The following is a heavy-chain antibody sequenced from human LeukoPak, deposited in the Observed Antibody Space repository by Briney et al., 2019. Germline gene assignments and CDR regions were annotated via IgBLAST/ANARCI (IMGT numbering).Heavy chain of an antibody. J-gene: IGHJ4*02. CDR3: ARDQEGFDY. V-gene: IGHV1-46*01. CDR2: IYPRDGST. CDR1: GYTFTSNY. Sequence: ASVTVSFKASGYTFTSNYIHWVRQAPGQGLEWMGMIYPRDGSTSYAQKFQGRVTVTRDTPTSTVHMELSGLRSEDTAVYYCARDQEGFDYWGQGILVTVSS.